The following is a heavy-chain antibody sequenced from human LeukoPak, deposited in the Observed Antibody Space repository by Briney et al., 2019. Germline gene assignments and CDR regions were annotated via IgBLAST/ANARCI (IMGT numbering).Heavy chain of an antibody. D-gene: IGHD3-10*02. CDR3: AELGITMIGGV. Sequence: GGSLRLSCAASGFTFSSYEVNWVRQAPGKGLEWVSYISSSGSTIYYADSVKGRFTISRDNARNSLYLQMNSLRAEDTAVYYCAELGITMIGGVWGKGTTVTISS. V-gene: IGHV3-48*03. CDR2: ISSSGSTI. CDR1: GFTFSSYE. J-gene: IGHJ6*04.